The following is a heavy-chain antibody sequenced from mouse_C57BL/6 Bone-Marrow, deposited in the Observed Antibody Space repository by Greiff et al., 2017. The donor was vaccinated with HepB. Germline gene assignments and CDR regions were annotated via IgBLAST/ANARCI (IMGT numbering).Heavy chain of an antibody. CDR2: IDPEDGDT. CDR3: TRGDGLLRCYWYFDV. CDR1: GFNIKDYY. Sequence: VQLQQSGAELVRPGASVKLSCTASGFNIKDYYMHWVKQRPEQGLEWIGRIDPEDGDTEYAPKFQGKATMTADTSSNTAYLQLSSLTSEDTAVYYCTRGDGLLRCYWYFDVWGTGTTVTVSS. V-gene: IGHV14-1*01. D-gene: IGHD1-1*01. J-gene: IGHJ1*03.